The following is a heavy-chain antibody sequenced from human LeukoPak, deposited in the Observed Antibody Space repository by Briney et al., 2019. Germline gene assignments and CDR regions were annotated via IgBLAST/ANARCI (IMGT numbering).Heavy chain of an antibody. CDR3: SYYDSSGYYYVYPN. D-gene: IGHD3-22*01. CDR1: GDSFSSYY. J-gene: IGHJ4*02. CDR2: IVYSGTT. V-gene: IGHV4-59*01. Sequence: PSETLSLTCTFSGDSFSSYYWTWIRQPPGMGLEWIGHIVYSGTTNYNPSLKSRVTMLIDTSKNQFSLELSSVTAADTAVYYCSYYDSSGYYYVYPNWGQGTLVTVSS.